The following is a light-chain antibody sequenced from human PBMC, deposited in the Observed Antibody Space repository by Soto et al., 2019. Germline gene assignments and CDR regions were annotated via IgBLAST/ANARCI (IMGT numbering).Light chain of an antibody. CDR1: QTVSASY. CDR3: HQYESSRWT. CDR2: GAS. V-gene: IGKV3-20*01. J-gene: IGKJ1*01. Sequence: EWTGTLSLSPGARSTLSSSASQTVSASYLVWYQQKPGQAPRRLIYGASNRATGIPDRFSGSGSGTDFTLTISRLEPEDFAVYYCHQYESSRWTFGQGTKVDIK.